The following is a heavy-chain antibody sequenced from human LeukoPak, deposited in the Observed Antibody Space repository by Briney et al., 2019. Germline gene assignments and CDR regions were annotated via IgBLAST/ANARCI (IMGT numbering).Heavy chain of an antibody. Sequence: GGSLRLSCAASGFTFSSYGMHWVRQAPGKGLEWVAFIRYDGSNKYYADSVKGRFTISRDNSKNTLYLQMNSLRAEDTAVYYCARDESTTIYSSSWSDYWGQGTLVTVSS. J-gene: IGHJ4*02. V-gene: IGHV3-30*02. D-gene: IGHD6-13*01. CDR2: IRYDGSNK. CDR3: ARDESTTIYSSSWSDY. CDR1: GFTFSSYG.